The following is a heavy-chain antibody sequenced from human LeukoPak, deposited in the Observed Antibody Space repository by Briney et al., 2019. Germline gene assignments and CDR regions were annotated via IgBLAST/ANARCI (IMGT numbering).Heavy chain of an antibody. D-gene: IGHD3-16*02. CDR2: INHSGST. CDR3: ARRNTVYDYVWGSYRKTSYYYYMDV. Sequence: SETLSLTCTVSGGSISSSSYYWGWIRQPPGKGLEWIGEINHSGSTNYNPSLKSRVTISVDTSKNQFSLKLSSVTAADTAVYYCARRNTVYDYVWGSYRKTSYYYYMDVWGKGTTVTISS. J-gene: IGHJ6*03. V-gene: IGHV4-39*07. CDR1: GGSISSSSYY.